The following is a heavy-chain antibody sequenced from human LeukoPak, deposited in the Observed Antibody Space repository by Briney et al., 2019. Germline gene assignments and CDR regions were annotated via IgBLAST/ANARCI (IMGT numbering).Heavy chain of an antibody. Sequence: PGGSLRLSXAASGFTFSSYGMHWARQAPGKGLEWVAFIRYDGSNKYYADSVKGRLTISRDNSKNTLYLQMNSLRAEDTAVYYCAKGSSGWSTPIDYWGQGTLVTVSS. CDR2: IRYDGSNK. J-gene: IGHJ4*02. CDR1: GFTFSSYG. D-gene: IGHD6-19*01. CDR3: AKGSSGWSTPIDY. V-gene: IGHV3-30*02.